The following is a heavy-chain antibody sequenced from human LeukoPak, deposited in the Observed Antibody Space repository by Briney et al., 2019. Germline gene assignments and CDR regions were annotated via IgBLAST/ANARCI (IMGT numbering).Heavy chain of an antibody. CDR2: INPSGGST. Sequence: ASVKVSCKASGYTFTSYYKHWVRQAPGQGLEWMGIINPSGGSTSYAQKFQGRVTMTRDMSTSTVYMELSSLRSEDTAVYYCATRGPKSGRQLVPPNTFWGYYYMDVWGKGTTVTVSS. CDR3: ATRGPKSGRQLVPPNTFWGYYYMDV. V-gene: IGHV1-46*01. J-gene: IGHJ6*03. CDR1: GYTFTSYY. D-gene: IGHD6-6*01.